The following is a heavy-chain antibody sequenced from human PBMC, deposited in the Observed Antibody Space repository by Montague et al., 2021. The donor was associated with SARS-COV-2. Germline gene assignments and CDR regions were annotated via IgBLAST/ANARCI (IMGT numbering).Heavy chain of an antibody. D-gene: IGHD3-16*01. V-gene: IGHV4-61*02. CDR2: IFTSGNT. CDR1: DGSITSDNYY. CDR3: AGVRFNAWHYFDY. J-gene: IGHJ4*02. Sequence: TLSLTCTVSDGSITSDNYYWSWIRQPAGKGLEWIGRIFTSGNTDYNPSLTGRVTVSLDTSESQFSLKLNSVTAADTAIYYCAGVRFNAWHYFDYWGPGILVTVSS.